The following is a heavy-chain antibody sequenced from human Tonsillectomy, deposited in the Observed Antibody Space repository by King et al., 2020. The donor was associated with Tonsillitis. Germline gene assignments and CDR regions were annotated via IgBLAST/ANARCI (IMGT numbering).Heavy chain of an antibody. Sequence: VQLVESGGGVVKPGGSLRLSCAASGFTFRDYYMNWVRQAPGKGLVWVSYISICGRSIDYADSVKGRFTLSRDTAKNSLYLQMNSLIGEDTAVYYCASEVLIGAVFPLEYWGQGTLVTVSS. J-gene: IGHJ4*02. CDR2: ISICGRSI. CDR1: GFTFRDYY. D-gene: IGHD2-21*01. V-gene: IGHV3-11*01. CDR3: ASEVLIGAVFPLEY.